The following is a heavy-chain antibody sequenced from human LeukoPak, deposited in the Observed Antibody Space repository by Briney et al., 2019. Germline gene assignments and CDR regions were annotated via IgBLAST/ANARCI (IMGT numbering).Heavy chain of an antibody. CDR3: ARGSWSGGTPWVYLDL. D-gene: IGHD3-10*01. Sequence: ASVKVSCKAYGYTFIDHYIHWVRQAPGQGLEWMGWMSPKSGGTNSPQKFQGRVIMTGDTSISTVYMELTRLRSDDTAVYYCARGSWSGGTPWVYLDLWGLGTLVTVSS. CDR2: MSPKSGGT. V-gene: IGHV1-2*02. J-gene: IGHJ2*01. CDR1: GYTFIDHY.